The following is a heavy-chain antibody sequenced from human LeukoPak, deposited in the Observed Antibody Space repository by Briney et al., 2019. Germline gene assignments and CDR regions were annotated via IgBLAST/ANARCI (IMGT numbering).Heavy chain of an antibody. CDR1: GFTFSSYS. Sequence: SGPSLRLSWAAAGFTFSSYSTNWVRQPPREGLEWVSSITSSTRYIYYASSVKGRFTISRDNAKYSLYLQMNSLRAEDSAVYYCARDGIVVVPAAIGYYYYGMDVWGQGTTVTVSS. D-gene: IGHD2-2*01. CDR2: ITSSTRYI. CDR3: ARDGIVVVPAAIGYYYYGMDV. V-gene: IGHV3-21*01. J-gene: IGHJ6*02.